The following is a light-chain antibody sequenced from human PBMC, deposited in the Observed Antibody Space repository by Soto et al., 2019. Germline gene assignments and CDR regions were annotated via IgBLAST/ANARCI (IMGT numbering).Light chain of an antibody. J-gene: IGKJ2*01. CDR1: QNFGNTF. CDR3: QQYGSSPYT. Sequence: EIVLTQSPGTLSLSPGERATLSCRASQNFGNTFLAWYQQKPGQAPRLLIYGASSRATGIPDRFSGSGSETDFTLTISRLEPDDFAVYYCQQYGSSPYTFGQGTKLEIK. CDR2: GAS. V-gene: IGKV3-20*01.